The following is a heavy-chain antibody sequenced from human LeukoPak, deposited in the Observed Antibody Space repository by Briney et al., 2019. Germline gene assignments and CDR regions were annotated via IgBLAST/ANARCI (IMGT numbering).Heavy chain of an antibody. CDR3: ARKDGDY. CDR2: MYYSGST. Sequence: SETLSLTCTVSGASISSYHWSWIRQPPGKGLEWIGYMYYSGSTNYNPSLKSRVTMSLDTSKNQYSLKLRSVTAADTAIYYCARKDGDYWGQGTLVTVSS. CDR1: GASISSYH. D-gene: IGHD5-24*01. V-gene: IGHV4-59*01. J-gene: IGHJ4*02.